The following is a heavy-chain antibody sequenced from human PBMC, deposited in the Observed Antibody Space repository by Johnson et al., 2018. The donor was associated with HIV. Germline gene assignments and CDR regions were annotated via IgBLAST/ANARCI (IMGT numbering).Heavy chain of an antibody. CDR1: GFTVSSNY. CDR2: IYTGGST. D-gene: IGHD5-18*01. V-gene: IGHV3-66*02. CDR3: ARVSLAYSYGYDAFDI. J-gene: IGHJ3*02. Sequence: VQLVESGGGLVQPGGSLRLSCAASGFTVSSNYMSWVRQAPGKGLEWVSVIYTGGSTYYADSVKGRFTISRDNSKNTLFLQMNSLRPEDTAVYYCARVSLAYSYGYDAFDIWGQGTRVTVSS.